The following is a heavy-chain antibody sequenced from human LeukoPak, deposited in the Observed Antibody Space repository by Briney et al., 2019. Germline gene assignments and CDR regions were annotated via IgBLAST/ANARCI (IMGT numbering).Heavy chain of an antibody. CDR2: ISGSGGST. D-gene: IGHD6-19*01. CDR1: GFTFSSYA. Sequence: PGGSLRLSCAASGFTFSSYAMSWVRQAPGKGLEWVSAISGSGGSTYYADSVKGRFTISRDNSKNTLYLQMNSLRAEDTAVYYCAKAPYSSGWYSNWFDPWGQGTLVTVSS. V-gene: IGHV3-23*01. CDR3: AKAPYSSGWYSNWFDP. J-gene: IGHJ5*02.